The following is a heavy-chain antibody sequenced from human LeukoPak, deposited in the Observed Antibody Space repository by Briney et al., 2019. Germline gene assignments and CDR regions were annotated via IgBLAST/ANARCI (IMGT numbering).Heavy chain of an antibody. V-gene: IGHV3-21*01. CDR3: ARDRRYCSSTSCYKDY. D-gene: IGHD2-2*02. CDR1: GFTFSSYS. J-gene: IGHJ4*02. CDR2: ISSSSSYI. Sequence: GGSLRLSCAASGFTFSSYSMNWVRQAPGKGLEWVSSISSSSSYIYYADSVEGRFTISRDNAKNSLYLQMNSLRAEDTAVYYCARDRRYCSSTSCYKDYWGQGTLVTVSS.